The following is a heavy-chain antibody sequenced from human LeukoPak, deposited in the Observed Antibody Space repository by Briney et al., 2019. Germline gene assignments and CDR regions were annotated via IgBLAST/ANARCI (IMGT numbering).Heavy chain of an antibody. V-gene: IGHV3-21*01. CDR2: ISSSSSYI. D-gene: IGHD3-10*01. CDR3: ARDFKNSGGEPMDV. J-gene: IGHJ6*02. CDR1: GFTFSTYS. Sequence: GGSLRLSCAASGFTFSTYSMNWVRQAPGKGLEWVSSISSSSSYIYYADSVKGRFTISRDNAKNSLYLQMNSLRAEDTAVYYRARDFKNSGGEPMDVWGQGTTVTVSS.